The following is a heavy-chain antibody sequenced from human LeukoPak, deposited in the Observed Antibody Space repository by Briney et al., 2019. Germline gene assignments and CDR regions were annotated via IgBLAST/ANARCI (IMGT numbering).Heavy chain of an antibody. J-gene: IGHJ4*02. CDR1: GFTFDDYG. CDR3: AKDKISGVRGALDY. V-gene: IGHV3-9*01. Sequence: GGSLRLSCAAFGFTFDDYGMHWVRQAPGKGLEWVSAISWNSANIGYADSVKGRFTISRDNAKNSLYLQMSSLGAEDTAFYYCAKDKISGVRGALDYWGQGTLVTVSS. D-gene: IGHD3-10*01. CDR2: ISWNSANI.